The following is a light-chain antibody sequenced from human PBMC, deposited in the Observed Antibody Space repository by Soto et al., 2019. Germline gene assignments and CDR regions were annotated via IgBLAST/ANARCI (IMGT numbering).Light chain of an antibody. J-gene: IGKJ1*01. CDR2: GAS. V-gene: IGKV3-20*01. CDR1: QSVSSSY. CDR3: QQYDNSPCT. Sequence: EIVLTQSPGTLSLSPGEGATLSCRASQSVSSSYLAWYQQKPGQAPRLLIYGASSSATGIPDRFSGGGSGTDFTLTISRLEPEDFAVYYCQQYDNSPCTFGQGTKVEIK.